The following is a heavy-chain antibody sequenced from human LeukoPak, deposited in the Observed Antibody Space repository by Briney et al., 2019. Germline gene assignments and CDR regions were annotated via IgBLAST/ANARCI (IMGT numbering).Heavy chain of an antibody. J-gene: IGHJ4*02. D-gene: IGHD7-27*01. CDR2: IKQDGSEK. CDR3: TRGLGTFDY. CDR1: GFTFSSYW. V-gene: IGHV3-7*04. Sequence: PGGSQRLSCAASGFTFSSYWMSWGRQAPGKGLEWVANIKQDGSEKHYVDSVKGRFTISRDNAKNSLYLQMDSLRAEDTAVYYCTRGLGTFDYRGQGALVTVSS.